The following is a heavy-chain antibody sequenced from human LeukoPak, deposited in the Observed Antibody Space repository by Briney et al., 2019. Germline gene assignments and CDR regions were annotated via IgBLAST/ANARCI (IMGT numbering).Heavy chain of an antibody. V-gene: IGHV1-8*01. CDR2: MNPNSGNT. J-gene: IGHJ1*01. Sequence: ASVKVSCKASGYTFTSYDMSWVRQAAGQGLEWMGWMNPNSGNTGYAQKFKGRVTMTGNTSISTSYMELYSLRSEDTAVYYCAGGLRDSRGREYLQHWGQGTLVTVSS. CDR3: AGGLRDSRGREYLQH. CDR1: GYTFTSYD. D-gene: IGHD3-22*01.